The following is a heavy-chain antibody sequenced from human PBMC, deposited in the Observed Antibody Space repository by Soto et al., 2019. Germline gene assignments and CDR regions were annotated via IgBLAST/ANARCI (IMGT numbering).Heavy chain of an antibody. CDR2: IWYDGSKT. CDR3: ANSRDGYHHGRG. V-gene: IGHV3-33*08. CDR1: GLTFSDYG. Sequence: QVHLVESGGGVVQPGMSMKLSCATSGLTFSDYGMHWVRQAPGKGLEWVAVIWYDGSKTLYADSVKGRFNISRDNPKNPLFLQRYGLRADDTAMYYCANSRDGYHHGRGWGQGTLVTVSS. D-gene: IGHD5-12*01. J-gene: IGHJ4*02.